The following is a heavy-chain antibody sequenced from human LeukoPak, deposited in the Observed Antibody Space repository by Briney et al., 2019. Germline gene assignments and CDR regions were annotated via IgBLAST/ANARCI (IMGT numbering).Heavy chain of an antibody. CDR2: ISGSGGTT. D-gene: IGHD6-19*01. CDR1: GFTFSSYA. Sequence: GGSLRLSCAVSGFTFSSYAMSWVRQAPGKGLEWVSAISGSGGTTYYTDSVKGRFTISRDNSKNTLYLQINSLRAEDTAIYYCAKDHLPGIVVADRDYWGQGTLVTVSS. V-gene: IGHV3-23*01. J-gene: IGHJ4*02. CDR3: AKDHLPGIVVADRDY.